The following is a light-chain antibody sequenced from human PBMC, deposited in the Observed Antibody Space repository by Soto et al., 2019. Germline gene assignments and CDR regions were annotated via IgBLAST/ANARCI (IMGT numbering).Light chain of an antibody. CDR1: QTVTSNY. J-gene: IGKJ1*01. V-gene: IGKV3-20*01. CDR2: AAS. CDR3: HQYGASPQT. Sequence: EIVLTQSPGSLSLSPGDRATLSCRASQTVTSNYLAWYQQKPGQAPRLLIYAASSWATGIPDRFSGGGSGTDFTLTITRLEPEDFAVYYCHQYGASPQTFGQGTKVEIK.